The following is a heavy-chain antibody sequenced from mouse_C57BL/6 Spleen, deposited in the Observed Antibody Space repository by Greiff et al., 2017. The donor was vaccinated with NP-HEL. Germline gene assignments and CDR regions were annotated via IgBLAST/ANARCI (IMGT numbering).Heavy chain of an antibody. CDR3: AREYDRYFDV. V-gene: IGHV5-16*01. CDR1: GFTFSDYY. J-gene: IGHJ1*03. Sequence: DVMLVEFEGGLVQPGSSMKLSCTASGFTFSDYYMAWVRQVPEKGLEWVANIIYDGSSTNYLDSLKSRFIISIDNAKNILYLQMSSLKSEDTATYYCAREYDRYFDVWGTGTTVTVSS. CDR2: IIYDGSST. D-gene: IGHD2-12*01.